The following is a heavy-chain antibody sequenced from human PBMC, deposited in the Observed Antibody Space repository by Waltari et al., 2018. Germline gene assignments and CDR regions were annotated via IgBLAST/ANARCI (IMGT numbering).Heavy chain of an antibody. CDR3: ARVSWSTGNYYYFYIDV. Sequence: QVQPQESGPGLVKPSETLSLMCTASGGSISGYYWSWIRQPPGKGLEWIAYIYYTGTINYNPSLKSRVTLSVDTSKNQFSLKLNSMTAADTAVYYCARVSWSTGNYYYFYIDVWGKGTTVTVSS. V-gene: IGHV4-59*13. CDR2: IYYTGTI. D-gene: IGHD3-10*01. J-gene: IGHJ6*03. CDR1: GGSISGYY.